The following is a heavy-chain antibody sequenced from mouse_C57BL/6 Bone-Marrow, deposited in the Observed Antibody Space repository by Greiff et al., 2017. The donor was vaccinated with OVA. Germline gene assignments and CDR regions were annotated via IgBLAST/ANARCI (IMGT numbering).Heavy chain of an antibody. Sequence: QVQLQQSGPELVKPGASVKISCKASGYAFSSSWMNWVKQRPGKGLEWIGRIYPGDGDTKYNGKFKGKATMTADKSSSTAYMPLSSLTSEDSAVYFCARRGDYGSSYGYFDVWGTGTTVTVSS. CDR3: ARRGDYGSSYGYFDV. D-gene: IGHD1-1*01. V-gene: IGHV1-82*01. CDR2: IYPGDGDT. CDR1: GYAFSSSW. J-gene: IGHJ1*03.